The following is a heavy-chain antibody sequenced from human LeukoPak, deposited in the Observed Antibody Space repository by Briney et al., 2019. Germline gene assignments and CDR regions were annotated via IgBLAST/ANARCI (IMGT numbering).Heavy chain of an antibody. CDR2: IYYSGST. CDR3: ARHVPWGTAMVFDY. V-gene: IGHV4-39*01. J-gene: IGHJ4*02. Sequence: SETLSLTCTVSGGSISSSSYYWGWIRQPPGKGLQWIGSIYYSGSTYYNSSLKSRVTISVDTSKNQFSLKMSSGTAADTAVYYCARHVPWGTAMVFDYWGQGTLVTVSS. CDR1: GGSISSSSYY. D-gene: IGHD5-18*01.